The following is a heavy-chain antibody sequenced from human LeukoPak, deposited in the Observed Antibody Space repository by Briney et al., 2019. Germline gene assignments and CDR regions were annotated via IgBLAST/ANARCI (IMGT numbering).Heavy chain of an antibody. CDR1: GYTFTGYY. CDR3: ARDQETISGVAVLSLFDY. CDR2: INPNSGGT. Sequence: VASVKVSCKASGYTFTGYYMHWVRQAPGQGLEWMGWINPNSGGTNYAQKFQGRVTMTRDTSISTAYMELSRLRSDDTAVYYCARDQETISGVAVLSLFDYWGQGTLVTVSS. V-gene: IGHV1-2*02. D-gene: IGHD3-3*01. J-gene: IGHJ4*02.